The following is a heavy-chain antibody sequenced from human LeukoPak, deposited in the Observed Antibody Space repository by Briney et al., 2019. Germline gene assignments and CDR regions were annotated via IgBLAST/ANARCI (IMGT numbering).Heavy chain of an antibody. D-gene: IGHD3-10*01. CDR1: GGSSSGYQ. Sequence: SETLSLTCAVYGGSSSGYQWSWIRQPPGKGLEWIGEINHSGNTNYNPSLKSRVTISVDTSKSQFSLRLRSVTAADTAVYYCARRSYGSGNHYNGWSFDYWGQGTLVTVSS. CDR2: INHSGNT. V-gene: IGHV4-34*01. CDR3: ARRSYGSGNHYNGWSFDY. J-gene: IGHJ4*02.